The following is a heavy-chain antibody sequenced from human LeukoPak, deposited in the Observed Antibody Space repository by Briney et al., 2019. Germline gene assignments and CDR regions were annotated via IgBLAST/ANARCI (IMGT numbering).Heavy chain of an antibody. CDR2: VRGSGYDT. CDR3: AKSRSVEGAFDI. J-gene: IGHJ3*02. Sequence: GGSLRLSCAASGFTFSSYAMSWVRQAPGKGLEWVSAVRGSGYDTFYADSVKGRFTISRDNSKNTLYLQMNGLRAEDTAVYHCAKSRSVEGAFDIWGHGTMVTVSS. D-gene: IGHD6-19*01. V-gene: IGHV3-23*01. CDR1: GFTFSSYA.